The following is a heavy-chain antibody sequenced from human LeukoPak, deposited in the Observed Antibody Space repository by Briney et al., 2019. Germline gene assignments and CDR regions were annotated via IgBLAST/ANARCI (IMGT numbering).Heavy chain of an antibody. CDR3: ARAFCSGGHCYQGAFDY. Sequence: GGSLRVSCVASGFNFSYYDMYWVRQAPGKGLEWLSYIRSFGNIIYSADSLEGRFTLSRDNAKNSLYLQMHSLRVEDTAVYYCARAFCSGGHCYQGAFDYWGQGTLVTVSS. CDR2: IRSFGNII. V-gene: IGHV3-48*03. J-gene: IGHJ4*02. D-gene: IGHD2-21*02. CDR1: GFNFSYYD.